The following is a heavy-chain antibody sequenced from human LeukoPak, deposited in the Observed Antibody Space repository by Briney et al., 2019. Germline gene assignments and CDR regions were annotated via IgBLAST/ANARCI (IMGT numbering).Heavy chain of an antibody. D-gene: IGHD1-26*01. J-gene: IGHJ4*02. CDR1: GGSISSYY. CDR3: ARFVSGSYPDY. V-gene: IGHV4-59*01. CDR2: IYYSGST. Sequence: SETLSLTCTVSGGSISSYYWSWIRQPPGKGLEWIGYIYYSGSTNYIPSLKSRVTISVDTSKNQFSLKLGSVTAADTAVYYCARFVSGSYPDYWGQGTLVTVSS.